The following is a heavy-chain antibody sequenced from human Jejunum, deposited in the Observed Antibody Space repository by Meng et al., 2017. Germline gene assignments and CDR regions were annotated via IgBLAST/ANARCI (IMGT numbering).Heavy chain of an antibody. CDR3: ATSLYFFGSGSEVY. J-gene: IGHJ4*02. CDR1: GFTFSHYA. CDR2: VSSDGAHI. V-gene: IGHV3-30*04. D-gene: IGHD3-10*01. Sequence: GESLKISCAASGFTFSHYAMHWVRQAPGKGLEWVAVVSSDGAHIDYADSVKGRFTISRDNFKEALYLQMNSLRPEDTAVYFCATSLYFFGSGSEVYWGQGTLVTVSS.